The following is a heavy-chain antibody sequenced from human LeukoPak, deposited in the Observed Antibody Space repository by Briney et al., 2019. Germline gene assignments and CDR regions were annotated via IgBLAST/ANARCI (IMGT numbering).Heavy chain of an antibody. V-gene: IGHV3-30-3*01. Sequence: GGSLRLSCAASGFTFSSYAMHWVRQAPGKGLEWVAVISYDGSNKYYADSVKGRFTISRDNSKNTLYLQMNSLRAEDTAVYYCARTGAAGDYYFDYWGQGTLVTVSS. CDR3: ARTGAAGDYYFDY. CDR1: GFTFSSYA. J-gene: IGHJ4*02. CDR2: ISYDGSNK. D-gene: IGHD6-13*01.